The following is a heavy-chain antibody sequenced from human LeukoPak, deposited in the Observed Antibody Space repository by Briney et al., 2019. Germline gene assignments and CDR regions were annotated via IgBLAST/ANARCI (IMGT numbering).Heavy chain of an antibody. CDR1: GYTFTGYY. D-gene: IGHD2-2*02. Sequence: ASVKVSCKASGYTFTGYYMHWVRQAPGQGLEWMGWTNPNSGGTNYAQKFQSRVTMTRDASISTAYMELSRLRSDDTAVYYCAVPPHCSSTSCYNGFDYWGQGTLVTVSS. CDR2: TNPNSGGT. J-gene: IGHJ4*02. CDR3: AVPPHCSSTSCYNGFDY. V-gene: IGHV1-2*02.